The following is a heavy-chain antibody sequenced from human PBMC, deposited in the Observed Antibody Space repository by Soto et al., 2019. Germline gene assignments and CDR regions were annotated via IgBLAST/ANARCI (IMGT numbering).Heavy chain of an antibody. D-gene: IGHD6-19*01. CDR2: INPNSGGT. CDR3: AREGGSGWEHNWFDP. J-gene: IGHJ5*02. Sequence: QVRLVQSGAEVKKPGASVKVSCKASGYTFTAYYMHWVRQAPGQGLEWMGWINPNSGGTNYVQKFQGRVTMTRDTSISTAYMELSSLKPDDTAVYYCAREGGSGWEHNWFDPWGQGTLVTVSS. CDR1: GYTFTAYY. V-gene: IGHV1-2*02.